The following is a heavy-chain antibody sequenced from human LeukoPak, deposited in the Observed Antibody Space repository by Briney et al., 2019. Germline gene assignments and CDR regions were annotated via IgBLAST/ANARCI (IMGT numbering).Heavy chain of an antibody. CDR2: IIPIFGTA. CDR3: ARGRDHSSSWGDYYYYMDV. V-gene: IGHV1-69*05. Sequence: PVAPVKVSCKASGGTFSSYAISWVRQAPGQGLEWMGGIIPIFGTANYAQKFQGRVTITTDESTSTVYMELSSLRSEDTAVYYCARGRDHSSSWGDYYYYMDVWGKGTTVTVSS. D-gene: IGHD6-13*01. J-gene: IGHJ6*03. CDR1: GGTFSSYA.